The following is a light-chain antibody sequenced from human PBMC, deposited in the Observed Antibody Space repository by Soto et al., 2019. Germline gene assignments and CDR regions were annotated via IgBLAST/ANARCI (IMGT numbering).Light chain of an antibody. CDR3: SSYTTLNTWV. CDR1: SSDVGAYSY. V-gene: IGLV2-14*01. Sequence: QSALTQPASVSGSPGQSITISCTGTSSDVGAYSYVSWYQHHPGKVPKLMIYEVSNRPSGISNRFSGSKSGNTASLTISGRQAADEADYYCSSYTTLNTWVFGGGTKVTVL. J-gene: IGLJ3*02. CDR2: EVS.